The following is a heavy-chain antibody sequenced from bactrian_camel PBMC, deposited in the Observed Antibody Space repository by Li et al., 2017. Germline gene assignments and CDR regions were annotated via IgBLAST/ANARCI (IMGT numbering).Heavy chain of an antibody. CDR2: ISTDGTT. CDR3: KRSALGRCAGY. Sequence: VQLVESGGGLVQPGGSLRLSCTARGFTSNTCAMGWYRRAAGKQREWVSSISTDGTTGYADSVKGRFTISRDNAMNTVYLQMNDLKPEDTGIYSCKRSALGRCAGYWGQGTQVTVS. V-gene: IGHV3S53*01. CDR1: GFTSNTCA. J-gene: IGHJ4*01. D-gene: IGHD1*01.